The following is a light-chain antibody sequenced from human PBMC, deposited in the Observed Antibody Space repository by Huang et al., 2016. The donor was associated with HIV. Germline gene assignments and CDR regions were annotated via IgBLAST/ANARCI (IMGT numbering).Light chain of an antibody. CDR2: GAS. V-gene: IGKV3-15*01. J-gene: IGKJ5*01. Sequence: EIVLTQSPATLSVSPGERVTLSCRTSQSVGTKLAWYQQKPGQAPRLLIYGASTRAAAGPARFSGSGSGTEFTLTISSLQSEDFALFYCQQYSNWPPITFGQGTRLEIK. CDR1: QSVGTK. CDR3: QQYSNWPPIT.